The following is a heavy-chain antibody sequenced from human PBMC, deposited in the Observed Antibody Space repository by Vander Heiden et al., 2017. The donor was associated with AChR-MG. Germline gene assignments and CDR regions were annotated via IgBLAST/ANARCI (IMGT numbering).Heavy chain of an antibody. CDR3: ARPLLGPGAFDL. CDR2: IVPILNIA. D-gene: IGHD1-26*01. J-gene: IGHJ3*01. V-gene: IGHV1-69*04. Sequence: QVQLVQSGAEVKESGSSVKVSCKASGATFSSASLNWVRQAPGQGLEWMGRIVPILNIANYAQKFQGRVTITADKSTNTAYMELTSLRSEDTAMYYCARPLLGPGAFDLWGQGTMVTVSS. CDR1: GATFSSAS.